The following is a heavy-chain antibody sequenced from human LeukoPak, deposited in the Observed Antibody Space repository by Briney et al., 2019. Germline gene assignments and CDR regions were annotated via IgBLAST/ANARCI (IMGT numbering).Heavy chain of an antibody. J-gene: IGHJ4*02. Sequence: GTLSLTCGVSGGSITTTNFWSWVRQPPGGGLEWVSSISGSGGTTYYADSVKGRFTISRDNSKNTLYLQMNSLRAEDTAVYYCAKDPYRASSGLVDYWGQGTLVTVSS. CDR2: ISGSGGTT. CDR1: GGSITTTN. D-gene: IGHD5-12*01. CDR3: AKDPYRASSGLVDY. V-gene: IGHV3-23*01.